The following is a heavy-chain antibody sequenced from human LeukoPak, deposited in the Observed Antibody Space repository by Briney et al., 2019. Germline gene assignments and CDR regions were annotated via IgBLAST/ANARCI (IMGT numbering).Heavy chain of an antibody. CDR1: RFIFSSYA. CDR3: AKDGDYYDSDAYSSFFDY. J-gene: IGHJ4*02. V-gene: IGHV3-23*01. Sequence: GGSLRLSCAASRFIFSSYAMGWVRQAPGKGLEWVSSISGSGETTYYADSVKGRFTISRDNSKNTLSLQMNSLRVVDTAVYYCAKDGDYYDSDAYSSFFDYWGQGTLVTVSS. D-gene: IGHD3-22*01. CDR2: ISGSGETT.